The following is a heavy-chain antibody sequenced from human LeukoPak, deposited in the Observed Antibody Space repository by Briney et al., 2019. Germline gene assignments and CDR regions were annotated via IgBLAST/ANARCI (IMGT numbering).Heavy chain of an antibody. CDR2: INPSGGST. J-gene: IGHJ4*02. Sequence: ASVKVSCKASGYTFTGYYMHWVRQAPGQGLEWMRIINPSGGSTSYAQKFQGRVTMTRDMSTSTVYMELSSLRSEDTAVYFCARDGYCSGGSCHSFEYWGQGTLVTVSS. CDR1: GYTFTGYY. V-gene: IGHV1-46*01. CDR3: ARDGYCSGGSCHSFEY. D-gene: IGHD2-15*01.